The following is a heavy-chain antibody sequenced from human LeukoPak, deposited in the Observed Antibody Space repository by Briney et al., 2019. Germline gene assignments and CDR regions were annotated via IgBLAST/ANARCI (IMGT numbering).Heavy chain of an antibody. D-gene: IGHD3-22*01. CDR1: GGTFSSYA. Sequence: GASVKVSCKASGGTFSSYAISWVRQALGQGLEWMGGIIPIFGTANYAQKFQGRVTITADKSTSTAYMELSSLRSEDTAVYYCAQDRYYYDSSGYYPTPDYWGQGTLVTVSS. J-gene: IGHJ4*02. V-gene: IGHV1-69*06. CDR2: IIPIFGTA. CDR3: AQDRYYYDSSGYYPTPDY.